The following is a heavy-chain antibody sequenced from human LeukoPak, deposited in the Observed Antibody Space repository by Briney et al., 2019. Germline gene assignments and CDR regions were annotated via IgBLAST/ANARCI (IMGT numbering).Heavy chain of an antibody. CDR1: GYTFTDYY. Sequence: ASVKVSCKASGYTFTDYYIHWVRQAPGQGLEWMAWINPNSGDTNYAQKFQGRVTLTRDTSISTAYMELSRLRSDDTAVYYCARADYGDYTWWGQGTLVTVSS. CDR3: ARADYGDYTW. J-gene: IGHJ4*02. D-gene: IGHD4-17*01. V-gene: IGHV1-2*02. CDR2: INPNSGDT.